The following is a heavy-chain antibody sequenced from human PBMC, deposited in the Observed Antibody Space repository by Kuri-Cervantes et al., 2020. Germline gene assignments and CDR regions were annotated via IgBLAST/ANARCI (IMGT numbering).Heavy chain of an antibody. V-gene: IGHV3-30-3*01. D-gene: IGHD1-26*01. CDR1: GFTFSSYA. Sequence: GGSLRLSCAASGFTFSSYAMHWVRQAPGKGLEWVAVISYDGSNKYYADSVKGRFTISRDNAKNSLYLQMNSLRAEDTAVYYCARAVGIVGATDYWGQGTLVTVSS. CDR2: ISYDGSNK. CDR3: ARAVGIVGATDY. J-gene: IGHJ4*02.